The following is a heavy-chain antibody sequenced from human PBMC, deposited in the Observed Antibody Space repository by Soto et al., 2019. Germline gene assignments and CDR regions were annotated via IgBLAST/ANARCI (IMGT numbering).Heavy chain of an antibody. D-gene: IGHD6-19*01. J-gene: IGHJ6*02. V-gene: IGHV1-18*01. CDR1: GYAFTSYG. CDR2: ISAYNGNT. CDR3: ARAGPSSGWYSYYYGMDV. Sequence: ASVKVSCKASGYAFTSYGISWVRQAPGQGLEWMGWISAYNGNTNYAQKLQGRVTMTTDTSTSTAYMELRSLRSDDTAVYYCARAGPSSGWYSYYYGMDVWGQGTTGTVS.